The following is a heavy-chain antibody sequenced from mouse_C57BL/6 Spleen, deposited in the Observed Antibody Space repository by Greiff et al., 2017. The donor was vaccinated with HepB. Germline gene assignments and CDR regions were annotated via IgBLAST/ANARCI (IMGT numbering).Heavy chain of an antibody. CDR3: TRFTTVSDWYFDV. CDR2: IDPETGGT. D-gene: IGHD1-1*01. CDR1: GYTFTDYE. J-gene: IGHJ1*03. V-gene: IGHV1-15*01. Sequence: VQLQQSGAELVRPGASVTLSCKASGYTFTDYEMHWVKQTPVHGLEWIGAIDPETGGTAYNQKFKGKAILTADKSSSTAYMELRSLTSEDSAVYYCTRFTTVSDWYFDVWGTGTTVTVSS.